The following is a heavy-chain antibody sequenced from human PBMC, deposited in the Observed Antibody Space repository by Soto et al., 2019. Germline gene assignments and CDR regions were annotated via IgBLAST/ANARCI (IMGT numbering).Heavy chain of an antibody. J-gene: IGHJ5*02. CDR2: IYYSGST. Sequence: SETLSLTCTVSGGSVSSGSYYWSWIRQPPGKGLEWIGYIYYSGSTNYNPSLKSRVTISVDTSKNQFSLKLSSVTAADTAVYYCARQITIFGVANWFDPWGQGTLVTV. D-gene: IGHD3-3*01. CDR3: ARQITIFGVANWFDP. CDR1: GGSVSSGSYY. V-gene: IGHV4-61*01.